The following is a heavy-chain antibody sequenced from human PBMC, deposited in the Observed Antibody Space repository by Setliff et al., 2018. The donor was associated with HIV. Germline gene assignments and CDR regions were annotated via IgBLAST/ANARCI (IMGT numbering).Heavy chain of an antibody. Sequence: ASVKVSCKASGGTFGNYGVGWVRQAPGQGLEWMGMVYPSDGSTSYAQKFQGRVTMTRDTSTSTIYMELNSLTSEDTAVYYCARYYYDSSAPSADIWGQGTMVTVSS. V-gene: IGHV1-46*01. D-gene: IGHD3-22*01. CDR1: GGTFGNYG. CDR2: VYPSDGST. CDR3: ARYYYDSSAPSADI. J-gene: IGHJ3*02.